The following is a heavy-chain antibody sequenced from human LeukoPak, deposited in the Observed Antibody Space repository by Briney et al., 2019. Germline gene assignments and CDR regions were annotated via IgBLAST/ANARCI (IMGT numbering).Heavy chain of an antibody. D-gene: IGHD3-22*01. CDR1: GGSFSSYY. Sequence: SETLSLTCAVYGGSFSSYYWSWIRQPPGKGLEWIGYIYYSGSTNQNPSLKSRVTISVDTSKNRFSLKLSSVTAADTAVYYCASLYYYDSSGYQYYFDYWGQGTLVTVSS. V-gene: IGHV4-59*01. CDR2: IYYSGST. CDR3: ASLYYYDSSGYQYYFDY. J-gene: IGHJ4*02.